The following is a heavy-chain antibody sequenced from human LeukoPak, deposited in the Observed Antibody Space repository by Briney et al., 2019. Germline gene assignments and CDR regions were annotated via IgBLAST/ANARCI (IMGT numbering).Heavy chain of an antibody. Sequence: PSQTLSLTCAISGDSVSSNSAAWNWIRQSPSRGLEWLGRTYYRCKWYNDYAVSVKSRITINPDTSKNQFSLQLNSVTPEDTAVYYCARGEGRGGSVAGLTLDYWGQGTLVTVSS. CDR3: ARGEGRGGSVAGLTLDY. D-gene: IGHD6-19*01. J-gene: IGHJ4*02. CDR1: GDSVSSNSAA. CDR2: TYYRCKWYN. V-gene: IGHV6-1*01.